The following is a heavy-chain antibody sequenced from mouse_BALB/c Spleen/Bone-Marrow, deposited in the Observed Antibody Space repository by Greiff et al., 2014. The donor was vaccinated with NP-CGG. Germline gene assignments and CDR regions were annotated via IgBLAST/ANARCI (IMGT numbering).Heavy chain of an antibody. CDR3: ARRYDYAMDY. D-gene: IGHD2-14*01. CDR1: GYTFTSYT. Sequence: LQESGAELARPGASVKMSCKASGYTFTSYTMHWVKQRPGQGLEWIGYINPSSGYTSYNQKFKDKATLTADKSSSTAYMQLSSLTSEDSAVYYCARRYDYAMDYWGQGTSVTVSS. J-gene: IGHJ4*01. CDR2: INPSSGYT. V-gene: IGHV1-4*01.